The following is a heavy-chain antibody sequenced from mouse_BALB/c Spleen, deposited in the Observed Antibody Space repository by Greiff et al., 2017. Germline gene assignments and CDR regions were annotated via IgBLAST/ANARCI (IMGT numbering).Heavy chain of an antibody. Sequence: QLQQSGPELVKPGASVRISCKASGYTFTSYYIHWVKQRPGQGLEWIGWIYPGNVNTKYNEKFKGKATLTADKSSSTAYMQLSSLTSEDSAVYFCAREGDYGSSSAWFAYWGQGTLVTVSA. V-gene: IGHV1S56*01. J-gene: IGHJ3*01. CDR3: AREGDYGSSSAWFAY. CDR2: IYPGNVNT. D-gene: IGHD1-1*01. CDR1: GYTFTSYY.